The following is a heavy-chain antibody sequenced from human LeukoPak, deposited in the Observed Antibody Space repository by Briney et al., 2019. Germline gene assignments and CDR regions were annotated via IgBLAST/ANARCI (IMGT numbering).Heavy chain of an antibody. CDR2: INPNSGGT. D-gene: IGHD2-15*01. J-gene: IGHJ4*02. CDR1: GYTFNGYY. Sequence: ASVKVSCKASGYTFNGYYMHWVRQAPGQGPEWMGWINPNSGGTNYAQKFQGRVTMTRDTSISTAYMELSRLISDDTAVYYCARERLSRVVAATMAGYWGQGTLVTVSS. CDR3: ARERLSRVVAATMAGY. V-gene: IGHV1-2*02.